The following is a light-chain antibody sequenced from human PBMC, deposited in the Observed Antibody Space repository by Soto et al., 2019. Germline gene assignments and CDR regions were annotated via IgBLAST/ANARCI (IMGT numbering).Light chain of an antibody. V-gene: IGKV3-15*01. J-gene: IGKJ2*01. CDR1: QSVGSR. CDR2: GAS. CDR3: QQYNDWPPYT. Sequence: EIVMTQSPVTLSVSPGERATLSCRASQSVGSRLAWYQQKSGQAPRLLIYGASTRATGVPVRFSGSGSGTEFTLTITSLQSEDFAVYYCQQYNDWPPYTFGQGTKLEIK.